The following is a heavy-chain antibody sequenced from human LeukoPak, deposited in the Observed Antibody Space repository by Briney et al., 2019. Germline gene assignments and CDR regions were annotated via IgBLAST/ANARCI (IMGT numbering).Heavy chain of an antibody. CDR3: ARGLPVYCSGGSCLGWFDP. V-gene: IGHV1-18*01. D-gene: IGHD2-15*01. J-gene: IGHJ5*02. Sequence: ASVKVSCRASGYTFTSYGISWVRQAPGQGLEWMGWISAYNGNTNYAQKLQGRVTMTTDTSTSTAYMELRSLRSDDTAVYYCARGLPVYCSGGSCLGWFDPWGQGTLVTVSS. CDR2: ISAYNGNT. CDR1: GYTFTSYG.